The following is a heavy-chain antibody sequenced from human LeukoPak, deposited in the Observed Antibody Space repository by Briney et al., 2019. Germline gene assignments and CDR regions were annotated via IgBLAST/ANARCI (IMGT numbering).Heavy chain of an antibody. Sequence: GASVKVSCKTSGYTFTDYYIHWVRQAPGQGLEWMGWIVPNSGGTNYAQKFQERVTITRDMSTSTAYMELSSLRSEDTAVYYCAAVWPRLSVVTPLAFDIWGQGTMVTVSS. D-gene: IGHD4-23*01. J-gene: IGHJ3*02. CDR3: AAVWPRLSVVTPLAFDI. V-gene: IGHV1-2*02. CDR1: GYTFTDYY. CDR2: IVPNSGGT.